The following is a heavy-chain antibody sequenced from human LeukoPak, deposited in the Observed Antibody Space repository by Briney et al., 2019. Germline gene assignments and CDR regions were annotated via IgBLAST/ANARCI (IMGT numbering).Heavy chain of an antibody. CDR3: ARGHHSVVVPAAISYYYYGMDV. D-gene: IGHD2-2*01. CDR1: GFTFSSYA. Sequence: GGSLRLSCAASGFTFSSYAMHWVRQAPGKGLEWVAVISYDGSNKYYADSVKGRFTISRDNSKNTLYLQMNSLRAEDTAVYYCARGHHSVVVPAAISYYYYGMDVWGQGTTVTVSS. CDR2: ISYDGSNK. J-gene: IGHJ6*02. V-gene: IGHV3-30*04.